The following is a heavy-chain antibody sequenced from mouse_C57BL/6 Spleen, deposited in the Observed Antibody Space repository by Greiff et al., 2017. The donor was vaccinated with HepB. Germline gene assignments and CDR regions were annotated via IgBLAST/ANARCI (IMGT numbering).Heavy chain of an antibody. Sequence: EVKLQESGPELVKPGASVKIPCKASGYTFTDYNMDWVKQSHGKSLEWIGDINPNNGGTIYNQKFKGKATLTVDKSSSTAYMELRSLTSEDTAVYYCARGSIWGYQFAYWGQGTLVTVSA. CDR3: ARGSIWGYQFAY. D-gene: IGHD4-1*01. J-gene: IGHJ3*01. CDR1: GYTFTDYN. V-gene: IGHV1-18*01. CDR2: INPNNGGT.